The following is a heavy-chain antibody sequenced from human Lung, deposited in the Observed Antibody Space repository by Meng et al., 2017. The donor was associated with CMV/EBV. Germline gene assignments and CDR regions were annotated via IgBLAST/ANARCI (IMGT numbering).Heavy chain of an antibody. Sequence: GGSLRLSCAASGFTFSNYSMAWVRQAPGKGLEWVSSINGDSSYLYYAASVKGRFTISRDNAKNSLFAHMNSLRAEDTAVYYCARYCSATHCYTKASQYYAVDVWGQGXTVTVSS. J-gene: IGHJ6*02. V-gene: IGHV3-21*01. CDR2: INGDSSYL. CDR1: GFTFSNYS. CDR3: ARYCSATHCYTKASQYYAVDV. D-gene: IGHD2-2*02.